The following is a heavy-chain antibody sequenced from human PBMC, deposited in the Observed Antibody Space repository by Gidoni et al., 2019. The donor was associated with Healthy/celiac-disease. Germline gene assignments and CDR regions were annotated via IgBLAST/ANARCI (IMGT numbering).Heavy chain of an antibody. J-gene: IGHJ4*02. Sequence: QVQLQESGPGLVKPSQTLSLTRTVSVGSISSGGYYWSWIRQHPGKGLEWIGYIYYSGSTYYNPSLKSRVTISVDTSKNQFSLNLSSVTAADTAVYYCARGDYYDSSGLDYWGQGTLVTVSS. D-gene: IGHD3-22*01. CDR1: VGSISSGGYY. CDR3: ARGDYYDSSGLDY. V-gene: IGHV4-31*03. CDR2: IYYSGST.